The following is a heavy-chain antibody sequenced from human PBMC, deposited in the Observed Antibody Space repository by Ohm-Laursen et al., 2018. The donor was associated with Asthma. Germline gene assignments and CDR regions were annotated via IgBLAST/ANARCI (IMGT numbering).Heavy chain of an antibody. D-gene: IGHD3-22*01. J-gene: IGHJ2*01. Sequence: TLSLTCTVSGGSISSYYWSWIRQPPGKGLEWIGYIYYSGSTNYNPSLKSRVTISVDTSKNQFSLKLSSVTAADTAVYYCARVMYYYDSSGYYEDWYFDLWGRGTLVTVSS. V-gene: IGHV4-59*01. CDR3: ARVMYYYDSSGYYEDWYFDL. CDR1: GGSISSYY. CDR2: IYYSGST.